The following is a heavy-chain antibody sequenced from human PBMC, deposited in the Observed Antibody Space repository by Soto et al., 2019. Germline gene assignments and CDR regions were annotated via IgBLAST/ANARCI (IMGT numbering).Heavy chain of an antibody. CDR2: IYYSGST. CDR1: GGSISSYY. D-gene: IGHD3-3*01. Sequence: SETLSLTCTVSGGSISSYYWSWIRQPPGKGLEWIGYIYYSGSTNYNPSLKSRVTISVDTSKNQFSLKLSSVTAADTAVYYCARGNNDYDFWSGSPRHYYGMDVWGQGTTVTVSS. CDR3: ARGNNDYDFWSGSPRHYYGMDV. V-gene: IGHV4-59*01. J-gene: IGHJ6*02.